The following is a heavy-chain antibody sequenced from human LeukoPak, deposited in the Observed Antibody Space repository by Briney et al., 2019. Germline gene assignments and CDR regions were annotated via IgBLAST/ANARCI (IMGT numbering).Heavy chain of an antibody. V-gene: IGHV3-30*18. Sequence: GGSLRLSCAASGFTFSNYGMHWVRQAPGKGLAGVAVVSNDGRVQYYADSVKGRFTISRDNSKNTLSLQMNSLRAEDTAVYYCTKEGGPMAVTTERYSFDQWGQGTLVTVSS. CDR1: GFTFSNYG. CDR2: VSNDGRVQ. D-gene: IGHD4-17*01. J-gene: IGHJ4*02. CDR3: TKEGGPMAVTTERYSFDQ.